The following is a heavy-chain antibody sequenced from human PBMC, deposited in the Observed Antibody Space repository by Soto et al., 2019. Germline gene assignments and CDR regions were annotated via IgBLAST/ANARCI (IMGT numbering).Heavy chain of an antibody. J-gene: IGHJ6*02. V-gene: IGHV3-23*01. CDR3: ANGEWELLVPTRSYGMDV. CDR2: ISGSGGST. D-gene: IGHD1-26*01. Sequence: GGSLRLSCAASGFTFSSYAMSWVRQAPGKGLEWVSAISGSGGSTYYADSVKGRFTISRDNSKNTLYLQMNSLRAEDTAVYYCANGEWELLVPTRSYGMDVWGQGTTVTVSS. CDR1: GFTFSSYA.